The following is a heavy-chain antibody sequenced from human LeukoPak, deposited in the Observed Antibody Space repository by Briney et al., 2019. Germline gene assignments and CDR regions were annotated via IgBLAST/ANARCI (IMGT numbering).Heavy chain of an antibody. V-gene: IGHV4-59*08. J-gene: IGHJ4*02. D-gene: IGHD3-22*01. CDR3: ARVDYYDSSGYSDH. CDR1: GGSISSYY. CDR2: IYYSGST. Sequence: SETLSLTCTVSGGSISSYYWSWIRQPPGKGLEWIWYIYYSGSTNYNPSLKSRVTISVDTSKNQFSLKLRSVTAADTAVYYCARVDYYDSSGYSDHWGQGTLVTVSS.